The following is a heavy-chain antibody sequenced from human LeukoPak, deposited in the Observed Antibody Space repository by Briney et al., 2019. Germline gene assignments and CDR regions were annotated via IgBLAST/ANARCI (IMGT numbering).Heavy chain of an antibody. CDR2: ISGSGGST. V-gene: IGHV3-23*01. Sequence: GGSLRLSCAASGITFSSYAMSWVRQAPGKGLEWVSVISGSGGSTYYADSVKGRFTISRDNSKNTLYLQMNSLRAEDTAVYYCAKIQAYCGGDCYPLGYFDYWGQGTLVTVSS. CDR1: GITFSSYA. D-gene: IGHD2-21*02. J-gene: IGHJ4*02. CDR3: AKIQAYCGGDCYPLGYFDY.